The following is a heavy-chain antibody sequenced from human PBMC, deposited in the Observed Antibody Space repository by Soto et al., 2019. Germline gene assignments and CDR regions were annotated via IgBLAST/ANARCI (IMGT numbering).Heavy chain of an antibody. Sequence: EVQLVESGGGLVQPRGSLRLSCTASGFTFSSYEMNWVRQAPGKGLEWVSYIRSSDSTIYYADSVKGRFTISRDNAKNSLFLQMNSLRAEDTAVYYCARAYGDYVPFDYWGQGTLVTVAS. CDR2: IRSSDSTI. CDR3: ARAYGDYVPFDY. J-gene: IGHJ4*02. V-gene: IGHV3-48*03. CDR1: GFTFSSYE. D-gene: IGHD4-17*01.